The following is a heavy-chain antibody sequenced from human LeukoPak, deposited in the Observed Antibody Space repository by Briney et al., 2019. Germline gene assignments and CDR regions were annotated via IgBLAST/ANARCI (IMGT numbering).Heavy chain of an antibody. D-gene: IGHD1-1*01. CDR2: ISYDGSNK. CDR1: GFTFSSYG. CDR3: AREGTGTIDY. Sequence: GGSLRLSCAASGFTFSSYGMHWVRQAPGKGLEWVAVISYDGSNKYYADSVKGRFTISRDNSKTTLYVQMNSLRAEDTAVYYCAREGTGTIDYWGQGTLVTVSS. V-gene: IGHV3-30*03. J-gene: IGHJ4*02.